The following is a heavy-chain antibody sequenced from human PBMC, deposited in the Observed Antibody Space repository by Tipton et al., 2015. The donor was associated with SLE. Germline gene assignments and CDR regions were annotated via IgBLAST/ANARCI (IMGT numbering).Heavy chain of an antibody. Sequence: TLSLTCSVSGGSISSGSYFWGWIRQPPGKGLEWIGTIFYSGSTYYNPSLKSRVTISVDTSKNQFSLRLSSVTAADTAIYYCATRYYDYIWGGSRKYFFDYWGQGALVTVSS. CDR1: GGSISSGSYF. J-gene: IGHJ4*02. CDR3: ATRYYDYIWGGSRKYFFDY. V-gene: IGHV4-39*07. D-gene: IGHD3-16*01. CDR2: IFYSGST.